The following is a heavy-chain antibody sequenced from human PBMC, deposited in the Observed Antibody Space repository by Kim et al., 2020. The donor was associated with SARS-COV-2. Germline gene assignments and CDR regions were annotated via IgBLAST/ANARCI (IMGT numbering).Heavy chain of an antibody. J-gene: IGHJ5*02. CDR3: VRGYIGGPFDN. Sequence: STGYAESVKGRLTISRDNVKSSRYLQRNGLRAEDTALYYCVRGYIGGPFDNWGQGTLVTVSS. CDR2: ST. V-gene: IGHV3-20*03. D-gene: IGHD3-10*01.